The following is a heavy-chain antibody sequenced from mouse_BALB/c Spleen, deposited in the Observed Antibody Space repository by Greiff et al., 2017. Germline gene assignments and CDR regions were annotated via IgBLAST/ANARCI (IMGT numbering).Heavy chain of an antibody. D-gene: IGHD1-2*01. J-gene: IGHJ4*01. CDR1: GFTFSSFG. V-gene: IGHV5-17*02. Sequence: EVKLVESGGGLVQPGGSRKLSCAASGFTFSSFGMHWVRQAPEKGLEWVAYISSGSSTIYYADTVKGRFTISRDNPKNTLFLQMTSLRSEDTAMYYCAREGLLRLRAMDYWGQGTSVTVSS. CDR2: ISSGSSTI. CDR3: AREGLLRLRAMDY.